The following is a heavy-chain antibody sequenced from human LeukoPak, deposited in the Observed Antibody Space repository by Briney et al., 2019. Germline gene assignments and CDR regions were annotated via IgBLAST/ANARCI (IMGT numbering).Heavy chain of an antibody. V-gene: IGHV3-23*01. Sequence: GGSLRLSCEGSGFTFSKYVINWVRQAPGKGLEWVSVISEDGRTYYADSVKGRFTISRDNFKNTVYLQMKSLRAEDTAVYYCAKGSANWDGYKGKYDPWGQGTLVTVSS. D-gene: IGHD1-1*01. CDR1: GFTFSKYV. CDR2: ISEDGRT. J-gene: IGHJ5*02. CDR3: AKGSANWDGYKGKYDP.